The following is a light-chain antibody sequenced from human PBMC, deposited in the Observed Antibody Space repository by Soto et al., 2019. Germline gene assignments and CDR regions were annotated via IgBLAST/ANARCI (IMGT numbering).Light chain of an antibody. CDR3: HLYGSSPPRT. V-gene: IGKV3-20*01. J-gene: IGKJ2*01. CDR1: QSVSSNY. Sequence: EIVLTQSPGTLSLSPGERATLSCRASQSVSSNYLAWYQQTPGQAPRLLIYGASSRATGIPDRFSGSGSGTDFTLTISRLEPEDFAVYYCHLYGSSPPRTFGQGTELEI. CDR2: GAS.